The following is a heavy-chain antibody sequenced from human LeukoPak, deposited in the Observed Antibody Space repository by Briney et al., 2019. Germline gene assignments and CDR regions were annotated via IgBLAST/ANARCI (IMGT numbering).Heavy chain of an antibody. V-gene: IGHV3-9*01. CDR1: GFTFADYA. CDR3: ARENLNYYDSSDDAFDI. CDR2: ISWNGGSI. J-gene: IGHJ3*02. D-gene: IGHD3-22*01. Sequence: GGSLRLSCAASGFTFADYAMHWVRQAPGKGLEWVSGISWNGGSIAYADSVKGRFTISRDNAKNSLYLQMSSLRAEDTAVYYCARENLNYYDSSDDAFDIWGQGTMVTVSS.